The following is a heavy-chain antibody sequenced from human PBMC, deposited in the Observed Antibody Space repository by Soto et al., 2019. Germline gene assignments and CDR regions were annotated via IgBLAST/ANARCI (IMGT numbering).Heavy chain of an antibody. V-gene: IGHV4-31*03. Sequence: QVQLQESGPGLVKSSQTLSLTCSVSGGSISRSVYYWTWLRQPPGKGLEWIGHIYYAGSTYSNPSLKSRLSMSPDTSKNQFSLKLSSVTAADTAVYYCARGLTTLYYFDSWGQGTLVSVSS. CDR3: ARGLTTLYYFDS. J-gene: IGHJ4*02. CDR2: IYYAGST. D-gene: IGHD1-1*01. CDR1: GGSISRSVYY.